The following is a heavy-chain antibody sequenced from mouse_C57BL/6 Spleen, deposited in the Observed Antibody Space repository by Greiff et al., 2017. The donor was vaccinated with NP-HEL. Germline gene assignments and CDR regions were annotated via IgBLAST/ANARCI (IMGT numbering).Heavy chain of an antibody. CDR2: ISSGSSTI. Sequence: DVKLVESGGGLVKPGGSLKLSCAASGFTFSDYGMHWVRQAPEKGLEWIAYISSGSSTIYYADTVKGRFTISRDNAKNTLFMQMTSRRSEDTAMYYAVREYYGRSGWYFDVWGPGTTVTVSA. D-gene: IGHD1-1*01. CDR1: GFTFSDYG. V-gene: IGHV5-17*01. J-gene: IGHJ1*01. CDR3: VREYYGRSGWYFDV.